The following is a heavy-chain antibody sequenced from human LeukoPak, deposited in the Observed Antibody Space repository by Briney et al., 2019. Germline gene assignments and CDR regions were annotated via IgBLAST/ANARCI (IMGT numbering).Heavy chain of an antibody. CDR3: ARVFDSGSQAYFYYMDV. CDR2: IYSSGST. D-gene: IGHD3-10*01. CDR1: GASISSYY. J-gene: IGHJ6*03. Sequence: PSETLSLTCTVSGASISSYYWSWIRQPPGKRLEWIGYIYSSGSTNYNPSLKSRVTMSVDTSKNQFSLKVSSVTAADTAVYYCARVFDSGSQAYFYYMDVWGKGTTVTISS. V-gene: IGHV4-59*01.